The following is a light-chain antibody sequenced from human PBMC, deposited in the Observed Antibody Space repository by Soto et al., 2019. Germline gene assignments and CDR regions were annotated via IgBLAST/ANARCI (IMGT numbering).Light chain of an antibody. CDR1: QSISRS. CDR3: QQSYSALVA. CDR2: AAS. Sequence: DFQMTQSPSSLSASVGDRVTITCRATQSISRSLKWYQQKPGKAPELLIYAASSLQSGVPSRFSGSGSGTDFTLTISSLQPEDSATYYCQQSYSALVAFGQGTKVDI. V-gene: IGKV1-39*01. J-gene: IGKJ1*01.